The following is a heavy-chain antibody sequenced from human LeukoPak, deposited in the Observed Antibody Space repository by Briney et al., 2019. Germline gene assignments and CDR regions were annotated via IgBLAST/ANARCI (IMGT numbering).Heavy chain of an antibody. D-gene: IGHD3-16*02. Sequence: GASVKVSCEASGGSFSSYGISWVRQAPGQGLEWMGGIIPMFGSANHAQKFQGRVTITADESTSTVYMELSSLRSEDTAVYYCAREEQVVYGMDVWGQGTTVTVTS. J-gene: IGHJ6*02. CDR3: AREEQVVYGMDV. CDR2: IIPMFGSA. V-gene: IGHV1-69*13. CDR1: GGSFSSYG.